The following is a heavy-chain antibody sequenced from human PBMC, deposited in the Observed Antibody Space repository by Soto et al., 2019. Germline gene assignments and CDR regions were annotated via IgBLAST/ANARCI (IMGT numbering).Heavy chain of an antibody. CDR2: IYYSGST. CDR3: ARASVGDFWSGYNQEYYFDY. CDR1: GGSISSGGYY. V-gene: IGHV4-31*03. Sequence: QVQLQESGPGLVKPSQTLSLTCTVSGGSISSGGYYWSWIRQHPGKGLEWIGSIYYSGSTYYNPSLKTRVTISVDTSKNHFSLKLSSVTAADTAVYYCARASVGDFWSGYNQEYYFDYWGQGTLVTVSS. J-gene: IGHJ4*02. D-gene: IGHD3-3*01.